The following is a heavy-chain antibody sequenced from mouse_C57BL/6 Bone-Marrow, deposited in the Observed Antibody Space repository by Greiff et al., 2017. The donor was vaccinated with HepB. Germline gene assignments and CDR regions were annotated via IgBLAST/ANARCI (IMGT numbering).Heavy chain of an antibody. D-gene: IGHD1-1*01. CDR3: ARDYYGSSDRWYFDV. CDR1: GYSITSGYY. J-gene: IGHJ1*03. CDR2: ISYDGSN. Sequence: EVQLQQSGPGLVKPSQSLSLTCSVTGYSITSGYYWNWIRQFPGNKLEWMGYISYDGSNNYNPSLKNRISITRDTSKNQFFLKLNSVTTEDTATYYCARDYYGSSDRWYFDVWGTGTTVTVSS. V-gene: IGHV3-6*01.